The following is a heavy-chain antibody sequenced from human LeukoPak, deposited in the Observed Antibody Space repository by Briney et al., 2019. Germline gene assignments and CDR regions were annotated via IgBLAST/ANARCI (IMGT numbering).Heavy chain of an antibody. CDR1: GGSISSSSYY. V-gene: IGHV4-61*01. CDR2: IYYGEST. D-gene: IGHD5/OR15-5a*01. J-gene: IGHJ3*02. CDR3: ARDQYSVGAFDI. Sequence: PSETLSLTCTVSGGSISSSSYYWGWIRQPPGKGLEWIGYIYYGESTNYNPSLKSRVTISIDTSKNQFSLKLSSVTAADTALYYCARDQYSVGAFDIWGQGTMVTVSS.